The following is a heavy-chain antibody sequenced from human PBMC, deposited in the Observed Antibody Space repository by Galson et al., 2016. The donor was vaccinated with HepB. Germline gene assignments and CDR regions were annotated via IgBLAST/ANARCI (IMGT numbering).Heavy chain of an antibody. D-gene: IGHD3-16*01. CDR3: SRGRDGYIWGNYNLHSFDV. V-gene: IGHV3-33*01. CDR2: IWYDGSNR. J-gene: IGHJ3*01. CDR1: GFTFSNYA. Sequence: SLRLSCAASGFTFSNYAMTWVRQAPGKGLEWVAVIWYDGSNRYYADSVKGRFTISRDNSENTLSLQMSSLRAEDTAVYYCSRGRDGYIWGNYNLHSFDVWGQGTMVTVSS.